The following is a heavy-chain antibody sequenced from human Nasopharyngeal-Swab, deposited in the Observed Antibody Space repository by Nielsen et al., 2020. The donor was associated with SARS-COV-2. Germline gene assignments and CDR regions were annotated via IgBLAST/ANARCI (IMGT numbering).Heavy chain of an antibody. D-gene: IGHD3-16*02. J-gene: IGHJ4*02. V-gene: IGHV3-74*01. CDR3: ARDYYDYVWGSYRYLGSFDY. CDR2: INSDGSSK. Sequence: VRQAPGKGLVWVARINSDGSSKTYADSVKGRFTISRDNAKNTLYLQMNSLRAEDTAVYYCARDYYDYVWGSYRYLGSFDYWGQGTLVTVSS.